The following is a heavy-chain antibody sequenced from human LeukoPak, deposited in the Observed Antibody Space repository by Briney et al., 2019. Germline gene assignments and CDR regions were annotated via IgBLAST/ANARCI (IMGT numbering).Heavy chain of an antibody. Sequence: GRSLRLSCAASGFTVSSRYMSWVRQAPGKGLEWVSVIYSGGSTYYADSVKGRFTISRDNSKNTLYLQMNSLRAEDTAVYYCAKDANTAMVTVVYWGQGTLVTVSS. CDR1: GFTVSSRY. D-gene: IGHD5-18*01. CDR2: IYSGGST. CDR3: AKDANTAMVTVVY. V-gene: IGHV3-53*05. J-gene: IGHJ4*02.